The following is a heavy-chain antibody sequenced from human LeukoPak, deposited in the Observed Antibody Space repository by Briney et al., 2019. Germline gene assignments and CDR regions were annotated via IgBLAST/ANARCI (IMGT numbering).Heavy chain of an antibody. V-gene: IGHV3-49*04. CDR2: IRSKAYGGTT. J-gene: IGHJ5*02. D-gene: IGHD6-6*01. Sequence: GGSLRLSCAASGFTFSSYWMSWVRQAPGKGLEWVGFIRSKAYGGTTEYAASVKGRFTISRDDSKSIAYLQMNSLKTEDTAVYYCTRVGQLVGFRWFDPWGQGTLVTVSS. CDR3: TRVGQLVGFRWFDP. CDR1: GFTFSSYW.